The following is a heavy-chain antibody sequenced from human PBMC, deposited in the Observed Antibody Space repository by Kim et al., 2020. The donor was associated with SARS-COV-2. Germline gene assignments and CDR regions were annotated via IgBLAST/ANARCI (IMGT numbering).Heavy chain of an antibody. CDR3: ARRSHSRLFFQH. CDR2: INHSGST. CDR1: GGSFSGYY. J-gene: IGHJ1*01. D-gene: IGHD3-16*01. Sequence: SETLSLTCAVYGGSFSGYYWSWIRQPPGKGLEWIGEINHSGSTNYNPSLKSRVTISVDTSKNQFSLKLSSVTAADTAVYYCARRSHSRLFFQHWGQGTLVTVSS. V-gene: IGHV4-34*01.